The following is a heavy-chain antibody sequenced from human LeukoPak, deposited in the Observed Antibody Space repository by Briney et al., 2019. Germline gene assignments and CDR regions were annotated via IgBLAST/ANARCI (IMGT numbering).Heavy chain of an antibody. Sequence: SETLSLTCTVSGGSISSSSYYWGWIRQPPGKGLEWIGSIYYSGSTYYNPSLKSRVTISVDTSKNQFSLKLSSVTAADTAVYYCASRITMVRAYYYMDVWGKGTTVTVSS. V-gene: IGHV4-39*07. CDR3: ASRITMVRAYYYMDV. D-gene: IGHD3-10*01. CDR1: GGSISSSSYY. CDR2: IYYSGST. J-gene: IGHJ6*03.